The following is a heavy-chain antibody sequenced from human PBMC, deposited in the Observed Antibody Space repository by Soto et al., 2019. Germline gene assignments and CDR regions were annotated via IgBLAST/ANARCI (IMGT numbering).Heavy chain of an antibody. D-gene: IGHD1-20*01. CDR1: TFIFSTYW. J-gene: IGHJ4*02. V-gene: IGHV3-7*01. CDR2: IKRDGSET. CDR3: VGDGNNWNDFDY. Sequence: EVHLVESGGGLVQPGGSLRLSCAAPTFIFSTYWMTWVRQAPGKGLEWVANIKRDGSETHYADSVKGRFTISRDNAKNSLYLQMNSLRVEDTAVYYGVGDGNNWNDFDYWGQGTLVTVSS.